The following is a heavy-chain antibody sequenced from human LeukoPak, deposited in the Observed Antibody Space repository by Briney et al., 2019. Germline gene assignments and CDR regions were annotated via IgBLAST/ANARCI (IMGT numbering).Heavy chain of an antibody. D-gene: IGHD3-22*01. V-gene: IGHV1-8*01. CDR1: GYTFTSYD. CDR2: MNPNSGNT. J-gene: IGHJ4*02. Sequence: GASVKVSCKASGYTFTSYDINWLRQATGQGLEWMGWMNPNSGNTGYAQKFQGRVTMTRDTSISTAYMELSRLRSDDTAVYYCARATYYYDSSGPNDYYFDYWGQGTLVTVSS. CDR3: ARATYYYDSSGPNDYYFDY.